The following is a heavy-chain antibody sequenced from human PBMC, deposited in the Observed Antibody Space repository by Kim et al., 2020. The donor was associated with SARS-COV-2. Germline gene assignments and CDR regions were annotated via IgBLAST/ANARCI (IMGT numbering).Heavy chain of an antibody. Sequence: QKLQGRVTMTTDTSTSTAYMELRSLRSDDTAVYYCARGLIVATTITRIDYWGQGTLVTVSS. J-gene: IGHJ4*02. V-gene: IGHV1-18*01. CDR3: ARGLIVATTITRIDY. D-gene: IGHD5-12*01.